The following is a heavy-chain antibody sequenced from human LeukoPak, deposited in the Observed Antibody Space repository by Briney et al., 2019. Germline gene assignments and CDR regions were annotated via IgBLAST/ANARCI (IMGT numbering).Heavy chain of an antibody. D-gene: IGHD3-22*01. CDR3: ASWETYYYDSSGYFWAAFEI. J-gene: IGHJ3*02. CDR2: IYYSGST. CDR1: GGSISSYY. Sequence: SETLSLTCTVSGGSISSYYWSWIRQPPGKGLEWIGYIYYSGSTNYNPPLKSRVTISVDTSKNQFSLKLSSVTAADTAVYYCASWETYYYDSSGYFWAAFEIWGQGTMVTVSS. V-gene: IGHV4-59*08.